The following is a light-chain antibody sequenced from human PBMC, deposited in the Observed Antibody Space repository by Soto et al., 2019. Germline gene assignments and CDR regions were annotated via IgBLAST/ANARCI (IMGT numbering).Light chain of an antibody. CDR2: DVS. CDR1: QGVTTN. V-gene: IGKV3-15*01. CDR3: QQYNNWPFS. J-gene: IGKJ5*01. Sequence: EIVLTQSPATLSLSPGERATLYCRAGQGVTTNFAWYQQKSGQSPRLLIYDVSIRATGVPARFSGTGSETDFTLTISGLQSEDSAVYFCQQYNNWPFSFGQGTRLEIK.